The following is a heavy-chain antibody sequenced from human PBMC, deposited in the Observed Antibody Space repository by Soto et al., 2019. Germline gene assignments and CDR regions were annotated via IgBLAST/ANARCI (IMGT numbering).Heavy chain of an antibody. CDR2: ISGSGGST. Sequence: GGSLRLSCAASGFTFSSYAMSWVRQAPGKGLEWVSAISGSGGSTYYADSVKGRFTISRDNSKNTLYLQMNSLRSEDTAVYYCAKYPACYLGFDYWGQGTRVTVSS. J-gene: IGHJ4*02. CDR1: GFTFSSYA. D-gene: IGHD2-8*01. CDR3: AKYPACYLGFDY. V-gene: IGHV3-23*01.